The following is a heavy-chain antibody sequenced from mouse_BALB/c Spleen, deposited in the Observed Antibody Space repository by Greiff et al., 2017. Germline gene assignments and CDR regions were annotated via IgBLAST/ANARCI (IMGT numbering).Heavy chain of an antibody. CDR2: ISSGSSTI. V-gene: IGHV5-17*02. CDR3: ARWILEWFAY. Sequence: EVQVVESGGGLVQPGGSRKLSCAASGFTFSSFGMHWVRQAPEKGLEWVAYISSGSSTIYYADTVKGRFTISRDNPKNTLFLQMTSLRSEDTAMYYFARWILEWFAYGGQGTLATVSA. J-gene: IGHJ3*01. CDR1: GFTFSSFG.